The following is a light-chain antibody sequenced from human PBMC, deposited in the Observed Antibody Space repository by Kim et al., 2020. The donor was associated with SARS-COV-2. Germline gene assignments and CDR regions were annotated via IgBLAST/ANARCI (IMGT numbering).Light chain of an antibody. J-gene: IGLJ1*01. Sequence: TITLFCSPSSSNIGTNPLNWYQPLPGTAPTLLIYRNIQRSSGVPDRFSVSKSDSSASLAISGLQSVDDADYYCAAWDDSLNGYVFATGTKVTVL. CDR2: RNI. CDR1: SSNIGTNP. CDR3: AAWDDSLNGYV. V-gene: IGLV1-44*01.